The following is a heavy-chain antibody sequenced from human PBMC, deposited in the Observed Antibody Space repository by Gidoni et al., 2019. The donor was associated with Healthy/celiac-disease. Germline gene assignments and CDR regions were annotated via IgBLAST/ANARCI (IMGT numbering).Heavy chain of an antibody. V-gene: IGHV3-21*01. Sequence: EVQLVESGGGMVKPGGSLRLSCAASGVTFSSYSMNWVRQAPGKGLEWVSSISSSSSYTYYADSVKGRFTISRDNAKNSLYLQMNSLRAEDTAVYYCARDGGGSYTGSYYFDYWGQGTLVTVSS. J-gene: IGHJ4*02. D-gene: IGHD1-26*01. CDR2: ISSSSSYT. CDR1: GVTFSSYS. CDR3: ARDGGGSYTGSYYFDY.